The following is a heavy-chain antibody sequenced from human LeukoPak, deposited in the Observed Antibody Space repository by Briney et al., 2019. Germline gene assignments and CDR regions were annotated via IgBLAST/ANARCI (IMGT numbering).Heavy chain of an antibody. CDR1: GFTFSSYS. Sequence: TGGSLRLSCAASGFTFSSYSMNWVRQAPGKGLEWVSSISSSSSYIYYADSVKGRFTISRDNAKNSLYLQMNSLRAEDTAVYYCARDGHYSSSNYYYMDVWGKGTTVTVSS. J-gene: IGHJ6*03. V-gene: IGHV3-21*01. CDR2: ISSSSSYI. CDR3: ARDGHYSSSNYYYMDV. D-gene: IGHD6-6*01.